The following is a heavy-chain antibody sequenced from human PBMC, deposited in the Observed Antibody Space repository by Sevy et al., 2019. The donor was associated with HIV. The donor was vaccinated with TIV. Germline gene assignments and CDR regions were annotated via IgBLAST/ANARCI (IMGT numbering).Heavy chain of an antibody. Sequence: SETLSLTCAVYGGSFSGYYWSWIRQPPGKGLEWIGEINHSGSTNYNPSLKSRVTISVDTSKNQFSLKLSSVTAADTAVYYCARHCGGTSCSHAFDIWGLGQWSPSPQ. CDR1: GGSFSGYY. CDR2: INHSGST. CDR3: ARHCGGTSCSHAFDI. V-gene: IGHV4-34*01. J-gene: IGHJ3*02. D-gene: IGHD2-2*01.